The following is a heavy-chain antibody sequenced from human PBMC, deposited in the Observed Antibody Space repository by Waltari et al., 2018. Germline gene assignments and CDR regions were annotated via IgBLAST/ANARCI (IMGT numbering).Heavy chain of an antibody. D-gene: IGHD4-17*01. Sequence: EVQLVESGGGLEQPGGSLRLSGAASGFSFDTSAMSWVRPPPGKGLEWVSAISGGGVNTFYAESVKGRCTISRDNSKNTLSLQMSSLRVEDTAVYYCAKGADYGGNPYYFDYWGQGTLVTVSS. CDR2: ISGGGVNT. J-gene: IGHJ4*02. CDR1: GFSFDTSA. V-gene: IGHV3-23*04. CDR3: AKGADYGGNPYYFDY.